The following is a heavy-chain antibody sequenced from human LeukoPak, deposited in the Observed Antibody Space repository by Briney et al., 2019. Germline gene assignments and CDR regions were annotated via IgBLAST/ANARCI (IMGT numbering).Heavy chain of an antibody. J-gene: IGHJ4*02. Sequence: SETLSLTCTVSGGSISSGDYYWSWICQPPGKGLEWIGYIYYSGSTYYNPSLKSRVTISVDTPKNQFSLKLSSVTAADTAVYYCARTPVSGHYFDYWGQGTLVTVSS. D-gene: IGHD5/OR15-5a*01. V-gene: IGHV4-30-4*01. CDR1: GGSISSGDYY. CDR2: IYYSGST. CDR3: ARTPVSGHYFDY.